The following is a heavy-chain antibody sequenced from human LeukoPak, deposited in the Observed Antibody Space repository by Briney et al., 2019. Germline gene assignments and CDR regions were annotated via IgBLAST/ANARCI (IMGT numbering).Heavy chain of an antibody. J-gene: IGHJ6*03. D-gene: IGHD3-10*01. CDR1: GGSLSSYY. Sequence: SETLSPTCTVSGGSLSSYYWSWIRQPAGKGLEWIGRIYTSGSTNYNPSLKSRVTMSVDTSKNQFSLKLRSVTAADTAVYYCARDRQDYDVSGTYNPSYYYYYMDVWGKGTTVTVS. CDR3: ARDRQDYDVSGTYNPSYYYYYMDV. V-gene: IGHV4-4*07. CDR2: IYTSGST.